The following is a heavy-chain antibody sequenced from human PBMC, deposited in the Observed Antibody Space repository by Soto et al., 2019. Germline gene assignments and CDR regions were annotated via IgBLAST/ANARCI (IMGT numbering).Heavy chain of an antibody. D-gene: IGHD5-12*01. J-gene: IGHJ4*02. CDR1: GFTFSSYS. V-gene: IGHV3-21*01. CDR2: ISSSSSYI. Sequence: EVQLVESGGGLVKPGGSLRLSCAASGFTFSSYSMNWVRQAPGKGLEWVSSISSSSSYIYYADSVKGRFTISRDNAKNSLYLQMNSLRAEDTAVYYCASGGEYSGYDFPYFDYWGQGTLVTVSS. CDR3: ASGGEYSGYDFPYFDY.